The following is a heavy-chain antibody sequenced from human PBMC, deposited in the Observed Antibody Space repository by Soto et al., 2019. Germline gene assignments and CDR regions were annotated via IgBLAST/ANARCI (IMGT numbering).Heavy chain of an antibody. CDR1: GYTFTSYY. Sequence: ASVKVSCKASGYTFTSYYINWVRQATGQGLEWMGWMNPNSGNTGYAQKFQGRVTMTRNTSISTAYMELSSLRSEDTAVYYCARVSLPSDAFDIWGQGTMVTVSS. CDR3: ARVSLPSDAFDI. CDR2: MNPNSGNT. J-gene: IGHJ3*02. V-gene: IGHV1-8*01.